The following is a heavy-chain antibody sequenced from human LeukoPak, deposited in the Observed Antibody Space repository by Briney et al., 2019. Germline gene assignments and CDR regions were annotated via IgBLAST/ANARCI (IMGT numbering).Heavy chain of an antibody. J-gene: IGHJ4*02. Sequence: PGRSLRLSCAASEFTFSSYAMSWVRQAPGKGLEWVSSIGVSGSSTYYADSVKGRFTISRDNSKNTLYLQLNSLRAEDTAIYYCAKLQVLADSFDYWGQGALVTVSS. CDR1: EFTFSSYA. V-gene: IGHV3-23*01. CDR2: IGVSGSST. CDR3: AKLQVLADSFDY. D-gene: IGHD2-8*02.